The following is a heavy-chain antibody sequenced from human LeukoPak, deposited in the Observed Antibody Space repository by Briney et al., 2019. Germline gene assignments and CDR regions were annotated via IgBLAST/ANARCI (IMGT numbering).Heavy chain of an antibody. CDR3: ARVAMAENYYDSSGYFDY. CDR1: GDSISSYY. J-gene: IGHJ4*02. CDR2: IYYDGST. V-gene: IGHV4-59*01. D-gene: IGHD3-22*01. Sequence: PSEPLSLTCTVSGDSISSYYWSRIRHPPGKALEGIGYIYYDGSTNYNPSLKSRVTISVDTSKNQFSLKLSSVTAAETAVYYCARVAMAENYYDSSGYFDYWGQGTLVTVSS.